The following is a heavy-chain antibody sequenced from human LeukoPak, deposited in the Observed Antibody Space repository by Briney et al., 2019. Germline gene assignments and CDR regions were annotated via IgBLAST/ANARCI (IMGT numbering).Heavy chain of an antibody. Sequence: GRSLRLSCAASGFTFSSYGMHWVRQAPGKGLEWVAVIWYDGSNKYYADSVKGRFTISRDNSKNTLYLQMNSLRAEDAAVYYCARETTVVTRGYFDYWGQGTLVTVSS. CDR2: IWYDGSNK. V-gene: IGHV3-33*01. CDR1: GFTFSSYG. D-gene: IGHD4-23*01. J-gene: IGHJ4*02. CDR3: ARETTVVTRGYFDY.